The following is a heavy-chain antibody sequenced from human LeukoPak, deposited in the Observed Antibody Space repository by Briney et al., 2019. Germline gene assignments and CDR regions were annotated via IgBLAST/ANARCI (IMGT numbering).Heavy chain of an antibody. J-gene: IGHJ6*04. Sequence: ASVKVSCKASGYTLTSYDIHWVRQATGQGLEWMGRMNPNNGNTGDARKFQGRVTMTRDPSTSTAYMELSSLRSEDTGVYFCARALAGTAELDVWGKGTTVTVSS. CDR3: ARALAGTAELDV. V-gene: IGHV1-8*01. D-gene: IGHD1-1*01. CDR1: GYTLTSYD. CDR2: MNPNNGNT.